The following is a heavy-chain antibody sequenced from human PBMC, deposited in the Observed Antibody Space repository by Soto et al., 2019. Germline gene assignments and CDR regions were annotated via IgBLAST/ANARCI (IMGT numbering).Heavy chain of an antibody. CDR3: ARESRELSSPGGLDV. J-gene: IGHJ6*02. CDR1: GGSVNSDSYY. CDR2: LYYSGST. V-gene: IGHV4-61*01. D-gene: IGHD1-26*01. Sequence: SETLSLTCTVSGGSVNSDSYYWSWIRQPPGKRLEWIGSLYYSGSTNYNPSLKSRVTISVDTSKNQFSLKLSSVTAADTAVYFCARESRELSSPGGLDVWGPGPTVTVSS.